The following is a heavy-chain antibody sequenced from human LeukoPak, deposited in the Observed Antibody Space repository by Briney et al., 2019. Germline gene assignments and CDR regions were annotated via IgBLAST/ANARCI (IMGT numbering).Heavy chain of an antibody. Sequence: GGSLRLSCAASGFTFNSYWMTWVRQAPGKGLEWVASINQDGSQKYYVESLKGRFTISRDNAKSSLYLQTNSLRAEDTAVYYCARDPYSGSYGADYYYYMDVWGKGTTVTISS. CDR3: ARDPYSGSYGADYYYYMDV. J-gene: IGHJ6*03. D-gene: IGHD1-26*01. V-gene: IGHV3-7*01. CDR2: INQDGSQK. CDR1: GFTFNSYW.